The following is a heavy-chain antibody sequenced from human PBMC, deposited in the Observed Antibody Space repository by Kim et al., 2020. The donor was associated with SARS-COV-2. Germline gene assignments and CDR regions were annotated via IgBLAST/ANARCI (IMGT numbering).Heavy chain of an antibody. J-gene: IGHJ4*02. CDR3: ARHPFYGDSYYFDY. CDR1: GFTFSSYS. Sequence: GGSLRLSCAASGFTFSSYSMNWVRQAPGKGLEWVSSISSSSSYIYYADSVKGRFTISRDNAKNSLYLQMNSLRAEDTAVYYCARHPFYGDSYYFDYWGQGTLVTVSS. CDR2: ISSSSSYI. D-gene: IGHD4-17*01. V-gene: IGHV3-21*01.